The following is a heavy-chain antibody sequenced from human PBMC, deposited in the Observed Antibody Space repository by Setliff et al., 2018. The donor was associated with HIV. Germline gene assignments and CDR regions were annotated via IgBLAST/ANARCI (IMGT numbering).Heavy chain of an antibody. Sequence: PSETLSLTCAVYGGSFNAYYWTWIRQPPGKGLEWIGEIDHSGSTKYHASLKSRVTISIDTSKNQISLKLSSVTAADTAVYYCARGLNYYGSGSYLPLGYWGQGTLVTVSS. D-gene: IGHD3-10*01. CDR1: GGSFNAYY. V-gene: IGHV4-34*01. CDR3: ARGLNYYGSGSYLPLGY. J-gene: IGHJ4*02. CDR2: IDHSGST.